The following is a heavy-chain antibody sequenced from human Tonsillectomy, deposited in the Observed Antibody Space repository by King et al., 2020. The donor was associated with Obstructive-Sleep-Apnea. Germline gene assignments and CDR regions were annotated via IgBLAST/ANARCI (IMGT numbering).Heavy chain of an antibody. Sequence: VQLVESGGGVVQPGRSLRLSCAASGVTFSSYGMHWVRQAPGKGVEWVAVIWYDVSNKYYADAVKGRFTISRDNSTNTLYLQMNSLRAEDTAVYYCARDDRMVRGGFDYWGQGTLVTVSS. J-gene: IGHJ4*02. CDR1: GVTFSSYG. D-gene: IGHD3-10*01. V-gene: IGHV3-33*01. CDR3: ARDDRMVRGGFDY. CDR2: IWYDVSNK.